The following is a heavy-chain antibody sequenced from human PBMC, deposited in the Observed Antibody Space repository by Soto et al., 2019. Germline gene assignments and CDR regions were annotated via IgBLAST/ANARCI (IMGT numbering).Heavy chain of an antibody. J-gene: IGHJ6*03. D-gene: IGHD2-15*01. V-gene: IGHV4-59*01. CDR3: ARGYLGYCSGGSCYPVAYYMDV. CDR2: IYYSGST. Sequence: SETLSLTCTVSGGSISSYYWSWIRQPPGKGLEWIGYIYYSGSTDYNPSLKSRVTISVDTSKNQFSLKLSSVTAADTAVYYCARGYLGYCSGGSCYPVAYYMDVWGKGTTVTVSS. CDR1: GGSISSYY.